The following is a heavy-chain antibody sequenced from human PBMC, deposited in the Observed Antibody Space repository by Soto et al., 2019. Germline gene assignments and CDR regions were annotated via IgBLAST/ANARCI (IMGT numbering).Heavy chain of an antibody. V-gene: IGHV3-30*18. CDR1: GFTFSSYG. J-gene: IGHJ4*02. Sequence: HPGGSLRLSXAASGFTFSSYGMHWVRQAPGKGLEWVAVISYDGSNKYYADSVKGRFTISRDNSKNTLYLQMNSLRAADTAVYYCAKDLSSGWYGDPWYLDYWGQGTLVTVSS. D-gene: IGHD6-19*01. CDR2: ISYDGSNK. CDR3: AKDLSSGWYGDPWYLDY.